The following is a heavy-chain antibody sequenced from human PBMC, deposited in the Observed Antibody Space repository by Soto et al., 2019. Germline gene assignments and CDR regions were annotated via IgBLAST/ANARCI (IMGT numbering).Heavy chain of an antibody. Sequence: QVHLVQSGAEVKKPGASVKVSCKGSGYAFTTYGITWVRQAPGQGLEWMGWISAHNGNTNYAQKLQGRVTVTRDTXXXXAXMELRSLXSDDTAVYYCARGRYGDYWGQGALVTVSS. CDR2: ISAHNGNT. J-gene: IGHJ4*02. CDR1: GYAFTTYG. D-gene: IGHD1-1*01. V-gene: IGHV1-18*01. CDR3: ARGRYGDY.